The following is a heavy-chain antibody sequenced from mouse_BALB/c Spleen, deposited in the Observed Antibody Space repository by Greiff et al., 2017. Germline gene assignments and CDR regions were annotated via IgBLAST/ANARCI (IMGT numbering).Heavy chain of an antibody. CDR2: IYPSDSYT. V-gene: IGHV1-69*02. J-gene: IGHJ3*01. Sequence: QVQLQQPGAELVRPGASVKLSCKASGYTFTSYWINWVKQRPGQGLEWIGNIYPSDSYTNYNQKFKDKATLTVDKSSSTAYMQLSSPTSEDSAVYYCTRGEGYYYGSSSLFAYWGQGTLVTVSA. CDR1: GYTFTSYW. D-gene: IGHD1-1*01. CDR3: TRGEGYYYGSSSLFAY.